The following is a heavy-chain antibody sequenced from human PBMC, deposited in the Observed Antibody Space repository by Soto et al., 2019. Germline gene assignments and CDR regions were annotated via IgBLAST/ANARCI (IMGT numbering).Heavy chain of an antibody. D-gene: IGHD5-12*01. CDR2: IKDGGLT. Sequence: QVQLQQWGAGLLKPSETLSLTCVVYGGSLSGYYWSWIRQPPGKGLEWIGEIKDGGLTNYSPSLKXXATISVDRPKTQFSLKLHSVTAADAAVYYCARGHEGVVATHWDQGALVTVSS. CDR3: ARGHEGVVATH. J-gene: IGHJ4*02. V-gene: IGHV4-34*01. CDR1: GGSLSGYY.